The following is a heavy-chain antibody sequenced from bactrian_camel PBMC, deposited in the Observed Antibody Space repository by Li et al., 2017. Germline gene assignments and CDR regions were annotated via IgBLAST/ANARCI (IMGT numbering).Heavy chain of an antibody. V-gene: IGHV3S60*01. CDR3: AARYGGCSDLSEGRFTY. CDR2: ISWSGSTT. D-gene: IGHD2*01. CDR1: GLSINDYA. J-gene: IGHJ4*01. Sequence: HVQLVESGGGLVQAGGSLNLSCTASGLSINDYAMGWFRQAPGKEREGVSCISWSGSTTYYADSVKGRFTISRDNAKNTVYLQMNTLTPDDTAMYYCAARYGGCSDLSEGRFTYWGQGTQVTVS.